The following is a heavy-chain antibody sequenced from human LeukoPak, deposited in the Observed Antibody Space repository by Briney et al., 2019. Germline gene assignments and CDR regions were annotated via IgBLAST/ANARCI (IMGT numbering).Heavy chain of an antibody. J-gene: IGHJ5*02. Sequence: SQTLSLTCTASGGSISSRSYYWGWIRQPPGKGLEWIGSIHYSGSTYYNPSLKSRVTISVDTSKNQFSPKLSSVTAADTAVYFCARANYYDSSGTIDLWGQGTLVTVSS. V-gene: IGHV4-39*01. CDR1: GGSISSRSYY. D-gene: IGHD3-22*01. CDR2: IHYSGST. CDR3: ARANYYDSSGTIDL.